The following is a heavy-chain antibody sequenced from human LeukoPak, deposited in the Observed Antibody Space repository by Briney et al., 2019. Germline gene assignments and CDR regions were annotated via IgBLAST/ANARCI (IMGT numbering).Heavy chain of an antibody. Sequence: GGSLRLSCVASGFSFGNWWMAWVRQAPGKGLEWVANNRHDGGLKFYGDSVKGRFTISRDNAKNSLYLEMNSLRAEDTAVYYCASSHDSSGNDWGQGTLVIVSS. J-gene: IGHJ4*02. CDR3: ASSHDSSGND. CDR1: GFSFGNWW. V-gene: IGHV3-7*01. D-gene: IGHD3-22*01. CDR2: NRHDGGLK.